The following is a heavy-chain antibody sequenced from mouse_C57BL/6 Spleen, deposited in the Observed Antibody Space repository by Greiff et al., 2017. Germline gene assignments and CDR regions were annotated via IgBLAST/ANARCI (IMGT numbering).Heavy chain of an antibody. Sequence: EVQLQESGPGLVKPSQSLSLTCSVTGYSITSGYYWNWIRQFPGNKLEWMGYISYDGSNNYNPSLKNRIPITRDTSKNQFFLKLNSVTTEDTATYYCAREGDYYGSSFHWYFDVWGTGTTVTVSS. J-gene: IGHJ1*03. D-gene: IGHD1-1*01. CDR2: ISYDGSN. CDR3: AREGDYYGSSFHWYFDV. CDR1: GYSITSGYY. V-gene: IGHV3-6*01.